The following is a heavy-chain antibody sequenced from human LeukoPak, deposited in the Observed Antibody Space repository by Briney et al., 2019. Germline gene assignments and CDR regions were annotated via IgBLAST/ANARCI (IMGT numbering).Heavy chain of an antibody. CDR3: ARDVSGLVGATVLDY. J-gene: IGHJ4*02. D-gene: IGHD1-26*01. CDR1: GYTFTSYG. CDR2: ISAYNGNT. V-gene: IGHV1-18*01. Sequence: ASVKVSCKASGYTFTSYGISWVRQAPGQGLEWMGWISAYNGNTNYAQKLQGRVTMTTDTSTSTAYMELRSLRFDDTAVYYCARDVSGLVGATVLDYWGQGTLVTVSS.